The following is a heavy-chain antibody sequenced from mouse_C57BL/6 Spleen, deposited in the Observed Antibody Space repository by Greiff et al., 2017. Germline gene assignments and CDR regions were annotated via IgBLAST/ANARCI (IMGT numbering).Heavy chain of an antibody. J-gene: IGHJ3*01. Sequence: EVQGVESGGGLVKPGGSLKLSCAASGFTFSSYAMSWVRQTPEKRLEWVATISDGGSYTYYPDNVKGRFPISRDNAKNNLYLQMSHLKSEDTAMYYCARDNYYGSSWFAYWGQGTLVTVAA. CDR2: ISDGGSYT. D-gene: IGHD1-1*01. CDR3: ARDNYYGSSWFAY. CDR1: GFTFSSYA. V-gene: IGHV5-4*01.